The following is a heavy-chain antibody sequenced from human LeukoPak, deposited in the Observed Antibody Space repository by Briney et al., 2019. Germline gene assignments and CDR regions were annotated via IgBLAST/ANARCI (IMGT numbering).Heavy chain of an antibody. CDR3: AASYGDYVLYFQH. V-gene: IGHV1-2*02. D-gene: IGHD4-17*01. CDR1: GYTFTGYY. CDR2: INPNSGGT. J-gene: IGHJ1*01. Sequence: ASVKVSCKASGYTFTGYYMHWVRQAPGQGLEWMGWINPNSGGTNYAQKFQGRVTMTRDTSISTAYMELSRLRSDDTAVYYCAASYGDYVLYFQHWGQGTLVTV.